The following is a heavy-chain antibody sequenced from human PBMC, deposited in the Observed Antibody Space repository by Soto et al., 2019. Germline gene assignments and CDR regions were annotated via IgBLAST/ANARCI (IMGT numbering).Heavy chain of an antibody. CDR2: IYYSGST. V-gene: IGHV4-59*12. CDR1: GGAISGFY. Sequence: WQTLSLTFMVSGGAISGFYLTWVRPPPGKGLEWIGYIYYSGSTNYNPSLESRVTISVDTSKNQFSLKLTSLSAADTAVYYCARGEWFVRGYGMDVWGRGTTVTVS. D-gene: IGHD3-3*01. CDR3: ARGEWFVRGYGMDV. J-gene: IGHJ6*02.